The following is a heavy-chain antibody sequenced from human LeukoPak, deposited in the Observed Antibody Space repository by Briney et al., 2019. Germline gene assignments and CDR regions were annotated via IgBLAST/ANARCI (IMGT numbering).Heavy chain of an antibody. CDR3: ARHQGASRMRKFDP. CDR1: GYSFTLYW. CDR2: IYPGDSDT. Sequence: GESLKISCKGFGYSFTLYWIGWVRQMPGKGLEWMGNIYPGDSDTRYSSSFQGQVTISADKSNSTAYLQWSSLEASDTAMYYCARHQGASRMRKFDPWGQGTLVTVSS. D-gene: IGHD1-26*01. V-gene: IGHV5-51*01. J-gene: IGHJ5*02.